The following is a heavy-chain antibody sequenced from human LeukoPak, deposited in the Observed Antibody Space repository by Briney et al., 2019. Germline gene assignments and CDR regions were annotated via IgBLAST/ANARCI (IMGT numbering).Heavy chain of an antibody. D-gene: IGHD4-17*01. CDR2: VYSGGST. V-gene: IGHV3-53*01. CDR1: GFIFNNYA. CDR3: ARGEDYGDYFDY. J-gene: IGHJ4*02. Sequence: GGSLRLSCAASGFIFNNYAMNWVRQAPGKGLEWVSVVYSGGSTYYADSVRGRFTISRDNSKNTLYLQMNSLRAEDTAVYYCARGEDYGDYFDYWGQGTLVTVSS.